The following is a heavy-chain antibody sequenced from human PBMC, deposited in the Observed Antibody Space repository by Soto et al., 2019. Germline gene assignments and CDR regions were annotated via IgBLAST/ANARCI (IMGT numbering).Heavy chain of an antibody. J-gene: IGHJ4*02. CDR2: INAGNGNT. V-gene: IGHV1-3*05. Sequence: QVQLVQSGAEEKKPGASVKVSCKASGYTFTSYAMHWVRQAPGQRLEWMGWINAGNGNTKYSQKFQGRVTITRDTSASTAYMELRSLRSEDTAVYYCARGGGSTVVGRDWGQGTLVTVSS. D-gene: IGHD2-15*01. CDR1: GYTFTSYA. CDR3: ARGGGSTVVGRD.